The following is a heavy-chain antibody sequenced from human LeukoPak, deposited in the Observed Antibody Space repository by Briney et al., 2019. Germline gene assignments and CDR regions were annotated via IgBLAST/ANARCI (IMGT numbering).Heavy chain of an antibody. CDR2: ISGSGGST. V-gene: IGHV3-23*01. CDR1: GFTFSSYA. CDR3: AKAPNSGGNCYDASDV. J-gene: IGHJ3*01. D-gene: IGHD2-15*01. Sequence: GGSLRLSCAASGFTFSSYAMSWVRQAPGKGLEWVSAISGSGGSTYYADSAKGRFTISRDNSKITLYLQMDSLRAEDTAMYYCAKAPNSGGNCYDASDVWGQGTMVTVSS.